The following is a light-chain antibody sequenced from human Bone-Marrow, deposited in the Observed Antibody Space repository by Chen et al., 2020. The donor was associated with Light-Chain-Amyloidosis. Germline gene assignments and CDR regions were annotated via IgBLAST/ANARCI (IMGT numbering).Light chain of an antibody. V-gene: IGLV2-14*01. CDR1: SSDVGGDNH. Sequence: QSALTQPASVSGSPGQSITISCTGTSSDVGGDNHVSWYQQPPDKAPKLMIYEVTNRPSWVHDRFSGAKSDNTASLTISGLQTEDEADYFCSSYTITNTLVFGSGTRVTVL. CDR3: SSYTITNTLV. J-gene: IGLJ1*01. CDR2: EVT.